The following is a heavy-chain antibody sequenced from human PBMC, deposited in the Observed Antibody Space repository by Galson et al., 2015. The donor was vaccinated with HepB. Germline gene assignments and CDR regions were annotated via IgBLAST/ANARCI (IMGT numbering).Heavy chain of an antibody. J-gene: IGHJ4*02. D-gene: IGHD3-16*01. CDR3: AKARGLRVPTWYFDS. CDR1: GFNFSMYA. Sequence: SLRLSCAASGFNFSMYAMNWVRQAPGKGLEWVSTINNIGVTIFYGDSMKGRFTISRDNSKSTVYLHISSLRAEDTAVYYCAKARGLRVPTWYFDSWGQGTLVAVSS. CDR2: INNIGVTI. V-gene: IGHV3-23*01.